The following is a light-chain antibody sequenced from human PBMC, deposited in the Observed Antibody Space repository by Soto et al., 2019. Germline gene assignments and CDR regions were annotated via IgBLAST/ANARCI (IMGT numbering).Light chain of an antibody. J-gene: IGKJ4*01. V-gene: IGKV3-15*01. Sequence: VVLTQSPASLSVSPGERATLSCRASQSVSDYLAWYQQKPGQAPRPLIYAASTRATGVSDRFSGSGSGTEFTLTISSLKFEDFTIYYCQYYNNWLATFGGGTNVDI. CDR2: AAS. CDR1: QSVSDY. CDR3: QYYNNWLAT.